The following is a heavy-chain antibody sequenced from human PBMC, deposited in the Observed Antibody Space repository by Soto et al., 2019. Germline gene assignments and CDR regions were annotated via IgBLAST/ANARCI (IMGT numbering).Heavy chain of an antibody. Sequence: QVQLVQSGAEVKKPGASVKVSCKASGYTFTSYEINWVRQTTGQGLEWMGWMNPNSGDTGYAQKFQGRVTMTRNTSISTAYMELSSLRSEDTAVYYCARGELLWFGELLRWGQGTLVTVSS. J-gene: IGHJ4*02. V-gene: IGHV1-8*01. CDR3: ARGELLWFGELLR. CDR2: MNPNSGDT. D-gene: IGHD3-10*01. CDR1: GYTFTSYE.